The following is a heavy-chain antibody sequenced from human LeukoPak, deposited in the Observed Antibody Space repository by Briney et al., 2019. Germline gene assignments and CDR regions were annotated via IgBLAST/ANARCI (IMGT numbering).Heavy chain of an antibody. Sequence: GGSLRLSCAASGFTLSSYGMNWVRHAPGKGLEWVSYISSSSSTMYYADSVKGRFTISRDNANNSLYLQMNSLRAEDTAVYYCARDACSSTSCYFDYWGQGTLVTVSS. CDR1: GFTLSSYG. J-gene: IGHJ4*02. V-gene: IGHV3-48*01. CDR3: ARDACSSTSCYFDY. CDR2: ISSSSSTM. D-gene: IGHD2-2*01.